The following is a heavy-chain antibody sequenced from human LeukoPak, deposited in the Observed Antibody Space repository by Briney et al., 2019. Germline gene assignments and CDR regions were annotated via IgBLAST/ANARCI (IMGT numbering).Heavy chain of an antibody. CDR2: IYYTGST. V-gene: IGHV4-39*01. J-gene: IGHJ6*03. CDR1: GGSISSSSHY. D-gene: IGHD2-2*01. CDR3: ATYCSSTSWHIGPYYYMDV. Sequence: SETLSLTCTVSGGSISSSSHYWGWLRQPPGKGLEWIGSIYYTGSTYYNPSLESRVTISVDTSKNQFSLKLSSVTAADTAVYYCATYCSSTSWHIGPYYYMDVWGKGTTVTVSS.